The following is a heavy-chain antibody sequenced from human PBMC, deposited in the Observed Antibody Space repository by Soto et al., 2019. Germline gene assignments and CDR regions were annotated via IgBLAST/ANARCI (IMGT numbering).Heavy chain of an antibody. CDR1: TYTFTDYY. D-gene: IGHD2-8*02. CDR3: ARGDSGTGGWPFPYVDC. V-gene: IGHV1-2*02. J-gene: IGHJ4*02. CDR2: IDPGSGAT. Sequence: HEHLVQSGAEVKRPGASLKVSCKASTYTFTDYYIHWVRQAPGQGLEWMGWIDPGSGATNYAPNFQGRFTLTGNSSINTASMDLTSLTSDDTAVYYCARGDSGTGGWPFPYVDCWGQGTLVIVSS.